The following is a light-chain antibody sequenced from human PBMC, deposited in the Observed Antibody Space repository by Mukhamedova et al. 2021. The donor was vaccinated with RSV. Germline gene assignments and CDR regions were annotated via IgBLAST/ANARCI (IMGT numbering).Light chain of an antibody. CDR3: QQYTDWPPLT. Sequence: CRASQTVGTNVAWYQQKPGQAPRLLIYGASTRATGIPARFSGSGSGTDFTLTISSLQSEDFAVYYCQQYTDWPPLTFGGGTRVE. CDR2: GAS. J-gene: IGKJ4*01. CDR1: QTVGTN. V-gene: IGKV3-15*01.